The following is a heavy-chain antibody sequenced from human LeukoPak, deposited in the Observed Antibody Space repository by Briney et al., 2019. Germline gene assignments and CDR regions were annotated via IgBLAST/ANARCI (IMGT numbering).Heavy chain of an antibody. D-gene: IGHD3-22*01. Sequence: SETLSLTCAVSADSFSSHYWTWIRQPPGKGLEWIGYISYIGSTDYNPSLKSRVTISIDTSKNQFSLKLSSVTTADTAVYYCARSWRYDYYDSPRDAFDIWGQGTMVTVSS. CDR2: ISYIGST. J-gene: IGHJ3*02. CDR1: ADSFSSHY. V-gene: IGHV4-59*11. CDR3: ARSWRYDYYDSPRDAFDI.